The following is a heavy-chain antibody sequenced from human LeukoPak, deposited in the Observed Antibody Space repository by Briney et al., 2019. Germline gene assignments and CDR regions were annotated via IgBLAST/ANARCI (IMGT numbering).Heavy chain of an antibody. D-gene: IGHD1-7*01. V-gene: IGHV3-9*01. Sequence: GGSLRLSCAASGFTFDDYAMHWVRQTPGKGLEWVSGISWDSGDIGYADSVKGRFTISRDNAKNSLYLQMNSLRAEDTAVYYCAKRRGLELLYYYYMDVWGKGTTVTVSS. CDR1: GFTFDDYA. CDR3: AKRRGLELLYYYYMDV. CDR2: ISWDSGDI. J-gene: IGHJ6*03.